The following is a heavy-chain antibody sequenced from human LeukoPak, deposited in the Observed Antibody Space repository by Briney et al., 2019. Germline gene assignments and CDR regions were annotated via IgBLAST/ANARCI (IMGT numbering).Heavy chain of an antibody. J-gene: IGHJ3*01. CDR1: GFTVSSNY. V-gene: IGHV3-66*01. CDR3: ARDPETDMSHSFDV. D-gene: IGHD3-9*01. Sequence: GGSLRLSCAASGFTVSSNYMSWVRQAPGKGLEWVSVIYSGGSTYYADSVKGRFTISRDNSKNTLDLQMRSLRAEDTAVYYCARDPETDMSHSFDVWGQGTMVTASS. CDR2: IYSGGST.